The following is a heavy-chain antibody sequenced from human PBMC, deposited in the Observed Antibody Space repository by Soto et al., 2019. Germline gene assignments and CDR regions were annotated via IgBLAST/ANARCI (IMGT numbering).Heavy chain of an antibody. CDR1: GYSFTSYW. D-gene: IGHD1-26*01. J-gene: IGHJ6*02. V-gene: IGHV5-51*01. CDR3: ARVAFNSGGHYSPLYFRGMDV. Sequence: PGESLKISCKGSGYSFTSYWIGWVRQMPGKGLEWMGIIYPGDSDTRYSPSFQGQVTISADKSISTAYLQWSSLKASDTAMYYCARVAFNSGGHYSPLYFRGMDVWGQGTTVTVSS. CDR2: IYPGDSDT.